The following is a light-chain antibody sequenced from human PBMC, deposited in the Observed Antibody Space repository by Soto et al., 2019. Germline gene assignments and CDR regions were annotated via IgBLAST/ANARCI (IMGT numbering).Light chain of an antibody. V-gene: IGLV2-8*01. CDR2: EVS. Sequence: QSALTQPPSASGSPGQSVTISCTGTSSDVGGYHYVSWYQQHPGKAPKLLIYEVSKRPSGVPDRFSGSKSGNTASLTVSGLQVEDEADYYCSSFEASNNLLFGGGTKLTVL. CDR1: SSDVGGYHY. J-gene: IGLJ2*01. CDR3: SSFEASNNLL.